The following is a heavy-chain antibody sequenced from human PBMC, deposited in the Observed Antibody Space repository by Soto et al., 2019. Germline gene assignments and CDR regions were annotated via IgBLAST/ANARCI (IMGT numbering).Heavy chain of an antibody. J-gene: IGHJ4*02. CDR3: AKVRQYSGYEYFDY. V-gene: IGHV3-74*01. CDR2: INSDGSTT. CDR1: GFTFSNYW. Sequence: EVQLVESGGGLVQPGGSLRLSCAASGFTFSNYWMHWVRQAPGKGLVWVSRINSDGSTTAYADSVKGRFTISRDNAKNTLSLQMNSLRAEDTAVYYCAKVRQYSGYEYFDYWGQGTLVTVSS. D-gene: IGHD5-12*01.